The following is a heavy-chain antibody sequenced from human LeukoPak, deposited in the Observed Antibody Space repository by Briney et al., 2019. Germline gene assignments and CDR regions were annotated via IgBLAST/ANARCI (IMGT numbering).Heavy chain of an antibody. V-gene: IGHV4-31*03. J-gene: IGHJ5*02. CDR1: GGSISSGGYY. D-gene: IGHD3-10*01. CDR3: ARVMVRGVINWFDL. Sequence: SETLSLTCTVSGGSISSGGYYWSWIRQHPGKGLEWIGYTYYSGSTYYNPSLKSRVTISVDTSKNQFSLKLSSVTAADTAVYYCARVMVRGVINWFDLWGQGTLVTVSS. CDR2: TYYSGST.